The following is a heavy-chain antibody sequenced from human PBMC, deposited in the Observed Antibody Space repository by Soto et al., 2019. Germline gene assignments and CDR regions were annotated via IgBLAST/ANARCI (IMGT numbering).Heavy chain of an antibody. Sequence: LRLSCAASGFTFSSYAMHWVRQAPGKGLEWVAVISYDGSNKYYADSVKGRFTISRDNSKNTLYLQMNSLRAEDTAVYYCAMLGYCSSTSCYHFDYWGQGTLVTVSS. CDR3: AMLGYCSSTSCYHFDY. CDR2: ISYDGSNK. CDR1: GFTFSSYA. V-gene: IGHV3-30-3*01. J-gene: IGHJ4*02. D-gene: IGHD2-2*01.